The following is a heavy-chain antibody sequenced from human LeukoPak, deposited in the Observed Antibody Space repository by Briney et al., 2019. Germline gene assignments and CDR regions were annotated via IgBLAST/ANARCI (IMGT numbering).Heavy chain of an antibody. CDR3: ARDGGGFGELDVR. CDR1: GFTFSSYG. V-gene: IGHV3-30*03. D-gene: IGHD3-10*01. CDR2: ISYDGSNK. Sequence: PGGSLRLSCAASGFTFSSYGMHWVRQAPGKGLEWVAVISYDGSNKYYADSVKGRFTISRDNAKNSLYLQMNSLRAEDAAVYYCARDGGGFGELDVRWGQGTLVTVSS. J-gene: IGHJ4*02.